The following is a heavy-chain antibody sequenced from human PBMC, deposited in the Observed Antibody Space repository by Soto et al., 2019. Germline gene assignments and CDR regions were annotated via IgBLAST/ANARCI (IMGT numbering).Heavy chain of an antibody. J-gene: IGHJ5*02. CDR1: GGTFSSYV. CDR3: ARDLGGCSGGSCRYNWFDP. D-gene: IGHD2-15*01. Sequence: QVQLVQSGAEVQKPGSSVKVSCKASGGTFSSYVISWVRQAPGQGPEWMGGIIPMYGTVNYAQKFQDRVKIIADTSTSTAYMELSSLRSEDTAVYYCARDLGGCSGGSCRYNWFDPWGQGTLVTVSS. V-gene: IGHV1-69*06. CDR2: IIPMYGTV.